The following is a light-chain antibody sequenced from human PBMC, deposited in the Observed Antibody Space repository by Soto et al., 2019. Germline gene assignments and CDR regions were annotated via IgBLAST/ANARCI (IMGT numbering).Light chain of an antibody. CDR2: LNSDGSY. Sequence: QSVLTQSPSASASLGASVKLTCTLSSGHSSYAIAWHQQQPEKGPRYLMKLNSDGSYSKGDGIPDRFSGSSSGAERYLSISSLQSEDEADYYCQTWGTGFWMFGRGTKVTVL. CDR1: SGHSSYA. CDR3: QTWGTGFWM. J-gene: IGLJ3*02. V-gene: IGLV4-69*01.